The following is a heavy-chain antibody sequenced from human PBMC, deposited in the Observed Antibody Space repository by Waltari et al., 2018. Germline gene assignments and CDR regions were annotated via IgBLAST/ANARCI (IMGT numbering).Heavy chain of an antibody. Sequence: EVQLVQSGAEVKKPGESLKISCKGSGSRFTSYWIGWVRPMPGKGLEWMGIIYPGDSDTRYSPSFQGQVTISADKSISTAYLQWSSLKASDTAMYYCARLGEGSGYSYYFDYWGQGTLVTVSS. D-gene: IGHD3-22*01. J-gene: IGHJ4*02. CDR2: IYPGDSDT. V-gene: IGHV5-51*03. CDR3: ARLGEGSGYSYYFDY. CDR1: GSRFTSYW.